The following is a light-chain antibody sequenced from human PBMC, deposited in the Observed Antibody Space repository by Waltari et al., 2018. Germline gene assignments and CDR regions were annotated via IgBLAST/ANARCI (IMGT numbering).Light chain of an antibody. CDR2: RNN. CDR1: RSNIGNNY. CDR3: AVWDDSLSGRV. J-gene: IGLJ3*02. V-gene: IGLV1-47*01. Sequence: SVLTQPPSASGTPGQRVTISCSGSRSNIGNNYVNWYQQLPGTAPKLLIYRNNQRPSGVPDRFSGSKSGTSASLAISGLRSEDEADYYCAVWDDSLSGRVFGGGTKVTVL.